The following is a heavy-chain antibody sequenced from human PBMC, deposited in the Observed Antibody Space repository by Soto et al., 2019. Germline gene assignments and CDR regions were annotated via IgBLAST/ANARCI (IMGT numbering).Heavy chain of an antibody. CDR3: SSSVTHYYGMDV. Sequence: GGSLRLSCXASRFIFSNSDMNWVHQAPGKGLEWVSGVSWNGSRTHYVDSVKGRFIISRDNSRNTLYLQMNSLRAEDTAVYYCSSSVTHYYGMDVWGQGTTVTVSS. CDR1: RFIFSNSD. CDR2: VSWNGSRT. J-gene: IGHJ6*02. V-gene: IGHV3-35*01. D-gene: IGHD6-6*01.